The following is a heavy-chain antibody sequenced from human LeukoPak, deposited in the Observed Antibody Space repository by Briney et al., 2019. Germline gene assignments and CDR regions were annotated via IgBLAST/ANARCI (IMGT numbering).Heavy chain of an antibody. J-gene: IGHJ5*02. V-gene: IGHV1-2*02. Sequence: GASVKVSCKASGYTFTGYYMHWVRQAPGQGPEWMGWINPNSGGTNYAQKFQGRVTMTRDTSLSTVYMELSRLRSDDTAVYYCATQATSGWHFSWGQGTLVTVCS. CDR3: ATQATSGWHFS. D-gene: IGHD6-19*01. CDR2: INPNSGGT. CDR1: GYTFTGYY.